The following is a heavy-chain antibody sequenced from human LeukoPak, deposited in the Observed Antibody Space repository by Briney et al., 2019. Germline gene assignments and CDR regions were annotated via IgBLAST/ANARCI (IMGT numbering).Heavy chain of an antibody. Sequence: ASVKVSCKASGYKFSNYGINWVRQAPGQGLEWMGWINGHNGKSNYSQKFQDRVTMTTDTSTNTALMELRRLRYGDTAVYYCVRVPELPEYWGQGTLVTVSS. CDR3: VRVPELPEY. CDR2: INGHNGKS. J-gene: IGHJ4*02. D-gene: IGHD2-15*01. V-gene: IGHV1-18*01. CDR1: GYKFSNYG.